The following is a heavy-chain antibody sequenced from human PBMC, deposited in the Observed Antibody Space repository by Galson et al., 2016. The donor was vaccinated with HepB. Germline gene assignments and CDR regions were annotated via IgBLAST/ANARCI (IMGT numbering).Heavy chain of an antibody. D-gene: IGHD3-3*01. J-gene: IGHJ4*02. CDR2: IYPDDSDT. CDR1: GYSFASYW. V-gene: IGHV5-51*01. CDR3: ARSRFLEWSFHFDY. Sequence: QSGAEVKKPGESLKISCKGSGYSFASYWIGWVRQMPGKGLEWMGIIYPDDSDTRYSPSFQGQVTISADKSISTTYLQWSSLKASDTAMYYCARSRFLEWSFHFDYWGQGTLLTVSS.